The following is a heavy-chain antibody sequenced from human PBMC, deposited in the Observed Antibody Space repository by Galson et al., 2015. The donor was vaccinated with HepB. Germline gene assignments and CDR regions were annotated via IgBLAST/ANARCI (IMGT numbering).Heavy chain of an antibody. CDR1: GGSINSYY. V-gene: IGHV4-59*01. J-gene: IGHJ3*02. CDR2: VFYRGST. D-gene: IGHD3-22*01. CDR3: ARVSRNSSGSYHRRGAFDI. Sequence: SETLSLTCTVSGGSINSYYWTWIRQSPGKGLEWVGYVFYRGSTDYNPSLKSRATVSVDPSKNQFSLKLTSVTAEDTAVYYCARVSRNSSGSYHRRGAFDIWGQGTVVTVSS.